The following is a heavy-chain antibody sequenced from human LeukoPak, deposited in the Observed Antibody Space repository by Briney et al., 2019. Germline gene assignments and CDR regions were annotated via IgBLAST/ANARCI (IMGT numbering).Heavy chain of an antibody. V-gene: IGHV1-46*01. CDR2: INPSGGRT. CDR1: GYTFTNYH. Sequence: ASVKVSCKASGYTFTNYHMHWVRQAPGQGLEWVGIINPSGGRTSYAQKFQGRVTMTRDTSTSTVYMELSSLRSEDTAVYYCANEYSNSSGWFDPWGQGTLVTVSS. D-gene: IGHD6-6*01. J-gene: IGHJ5*02. CDR3: ANEYSNSSGWFDP.